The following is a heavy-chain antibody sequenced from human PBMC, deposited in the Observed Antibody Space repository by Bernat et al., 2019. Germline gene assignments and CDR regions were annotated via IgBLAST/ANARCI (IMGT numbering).Heavy chain of an antibody. D-gene: IGHD3-10*01. CDR1: GFTFSSYG. J-gene: IGHJ6*02. Sequence: QVQLVESGGGVVQPGRSLRLSCAASGFTFSSYGMHWVRQAPGKGLEWVAVISYDGSNKYYADSVKGRFTISRDNSKNTLYLQMNSLRAEDTAVYYCAEDLRKISYGMDVWGQGTTVTVSS. CDR3: AEDLRKISYGMDV. CDR2: ISYDGSNK. V-gene: IGHV3-30*18.